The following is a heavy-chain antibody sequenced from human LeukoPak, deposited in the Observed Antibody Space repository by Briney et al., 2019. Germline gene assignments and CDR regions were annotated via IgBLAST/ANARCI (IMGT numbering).Heavy chain of an antibody. D-gene: IGHD3-10*01. CDR2: ISGSGGST. J-gene: IGHJ5*02. CDR3: AKDYGSGSYYLSWFDP. CDR1: GFTFSSYA. Sequence: GGSLRLSCAASGFTFSSYAMSWVRQAPGKGLEWVSAISGSGGSTYYADSVKGRFTISRDNSKNTLYLQMNSLRAEDTAVYYCAKDYGSGSYYLSWFDPWGQGTLVTVSS. V-gene: IGHV3-23*01.